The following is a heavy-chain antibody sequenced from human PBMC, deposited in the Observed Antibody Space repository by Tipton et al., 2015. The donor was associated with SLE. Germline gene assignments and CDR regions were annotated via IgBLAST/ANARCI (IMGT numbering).Heavy chain of an antibody. D-gene: IGHD1-26*01. CDR2: IWYDGSNK. CDR1: GFTFSSYG. V-gene: IGHV3-33*01. Sequence: SLRLSCAASGFTFSSYGMHWVRQAPGKGLEWVAVIWYDGSNKYYADSVKGRFTISRDNSKNTLYLQMNSLRAEDTAVYYCARVGVGAAAFDYWGQGTLVTGSS. J-gene: IGHJ4*02. CDR3: ARVGVGAAAFDY.